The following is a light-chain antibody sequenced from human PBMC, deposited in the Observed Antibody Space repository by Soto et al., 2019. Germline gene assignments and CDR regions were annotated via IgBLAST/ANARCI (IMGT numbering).Light chain of an antibody. CDR2: DAS. J-gene: IGKJ5*01. V-gene: IGKV3-11*01. CDR3: QQRSNWPPIT. Sequence: ILFAQSPTTLSFSPGGKATLSCRASQSVSSYLAWYQQKPGQAPRLLIYDASNRATGIPARFSGSGSGTDFTLTISSLEPEDFAVYYCQQRSNWPPITFGQGTRLEI. CDR1: QSVSSY.